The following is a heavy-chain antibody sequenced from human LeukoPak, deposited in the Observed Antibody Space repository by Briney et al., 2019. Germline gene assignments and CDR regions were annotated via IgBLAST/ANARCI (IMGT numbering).Heavy chain of an antibody. CDR2: INPNSGGT. V-gene: IGHV1-2*02. J-gene: IGHJ4*02. CDR1: GYTFTGYY. D-gene: IGHD3-3*01. CDR3: ARAIPAAFWSGYYPL. Sequence: ASVKVSCKASGYTFTGYYMHWVRQAPGQGLEWMGWINPNSGGTNYAQKFQGRVTMTRDTSISTAYMELSRLRSDDTAAYYCARAIPAAFWSGYYPLWGQGTLVTVSS.